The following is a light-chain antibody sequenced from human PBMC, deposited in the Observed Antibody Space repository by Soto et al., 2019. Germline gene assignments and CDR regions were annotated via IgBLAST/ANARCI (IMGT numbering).Light chain of an antibody. Sequence: EEVMTQSPATLSVYTGERATLSCRASQSVGNNLAWYQQKPGQAPRLLIYTASTRATGIPAKFSGTGSGTEFTLTISSLQSEDFAVYYCQQYNKWPQTFGQGTKVEIK. V-gene: IGKV3-15*01. CDR2: TAS. CDR1: QSVGNN. J-gene: IGKJ1*01. CDR3: QQYNKWPQT.